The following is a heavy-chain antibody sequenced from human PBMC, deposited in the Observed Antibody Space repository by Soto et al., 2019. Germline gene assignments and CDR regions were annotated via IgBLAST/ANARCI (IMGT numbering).Heavy chain of an antibody. J-gene: IGHJ5*02. CDR3: ARGRHWFVT. CDR1: GISITSSY. V-gene: IGHV4-59*08. Sequence: PAETLSLTCPVSGISITSSYWNWFRQSPGKGLEWIGQISDRGDINYNPTLESRVAISTDTSKKQVSLTLTAVNAADTAVYFCARGRHWFVTLGQGTLVTVSS. CDR2: ISDRGDI.